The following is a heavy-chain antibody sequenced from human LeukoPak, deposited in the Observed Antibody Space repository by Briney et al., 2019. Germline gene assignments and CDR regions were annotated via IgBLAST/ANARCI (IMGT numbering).Heavy chain of an antibody. D-gene: IGHD5-18*01. J-gene: IGHJ4*02. CDR1: GGSISSGGYS. Sequence: SETPSLTCAVSGGSISSGGYSWSWIRQPPGKGLEWIGYIYHSGSTYYNPSLKSRVTISVDRSKNQFSLKLSSVTAADTAVYYCARDAQRGYSYGHFDYWGQGTLVTVSS. V-gene: IGHV4-30-2*01. CDR2: IYHSGST. CDR3: ARDAQRGYSYGHFDY.